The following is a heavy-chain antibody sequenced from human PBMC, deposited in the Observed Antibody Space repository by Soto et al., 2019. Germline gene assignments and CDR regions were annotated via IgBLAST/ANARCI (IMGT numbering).Heavy chain of an antibody. CDR2: ATSQAFGGTT. D-gene: IGHD3-3*01. J-gene: IGHJ6*02. Sequence: GGSLRLSCTFSGFTSDDYALTWVRQAPGKGLEWVAFATSQAFGGTTDYAASVKGRFTISRDDSTTVAYLQMNSLQTEDTAIYYCTRDGDFYGMDVWGQGTTVTVS. CDR3: TRDGDFYGMDV. V-gene: IGHV3-49*04. CDR1: GFTSDDYA.